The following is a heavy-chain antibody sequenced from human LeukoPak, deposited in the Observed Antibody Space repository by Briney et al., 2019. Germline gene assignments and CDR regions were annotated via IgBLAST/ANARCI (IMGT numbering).Heavy chain of an antibody. CDR2: INPNSGDT. D-gene: IGHD2-15*01. Sequence: ASVKVSCKASGYTFTEYYMNWLRQAPGLVFEWMGSINPNSGDTYYSPEFQGRVTLTRDTSITTASMEMNSLKSDDTAVYYCVRYIAPIGSWWFDPWRQGTLIIVSS. CDR3: VRYIAPIGSWWFDP. CDR1: GYTFTEYY. J-gene: IGHJ5*02. V-gene: IGHV1-2*02.